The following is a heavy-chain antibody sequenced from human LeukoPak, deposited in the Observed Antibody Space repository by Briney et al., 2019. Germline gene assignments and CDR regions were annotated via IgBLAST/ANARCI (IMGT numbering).Heavy chain of an antibody. V-gene: IGHV3-20*04. J-gene: IGHJ4*02. D-gene: IGHD5-12*01. CDR1: GFTFDDYG. CDR2: INWNGGST. Sequence: GGSLRLSCAASGFTFDDYGMSWVRQAPGKGLEWVSGINWNGGSTGYADSVKGRFTISRDNAKNSLYLQVNSLRAEDTALYYCASRRGYSGWNYFDYWGQGTLVTVSS. CDR3: ASRRGYSGWNYFDY.